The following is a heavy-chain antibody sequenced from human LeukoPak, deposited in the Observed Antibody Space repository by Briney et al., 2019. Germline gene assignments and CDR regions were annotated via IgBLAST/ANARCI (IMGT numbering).Heavy chain of an antibody. V-gene: IGHV2-5*02. CDR1: GFSLTTSPVH. Sequence: KESGPTLVRPTQTLTLTCTFSGFSLTTSPVHVGWTRQPPGMALEWLALISWENEKLYSPSLRNRLAVSKDTSKNQVVLTLSNMDPVDTATYFCAHLLGWFPDSWGPGTLVTVAS. J-gene: IGHJ5*01. CDR2: ISWENEK. CDR3: AHLLGWFPDS. D-gene: IGHD6-19*01.